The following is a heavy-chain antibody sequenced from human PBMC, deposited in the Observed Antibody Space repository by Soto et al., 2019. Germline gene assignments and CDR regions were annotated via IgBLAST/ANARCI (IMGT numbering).Heavy chain of an antibody. V-gene: IGHV1-46*01. CDR1: GYTFTSYY. CDR3: ARDILGFGELYYYYGMDV. D-gene: IGHD3-10*01. J-gene: IGHJ6*02. Sequence: ASVKVSCKASGYTFTSYYMHWVRQAPGQGLDWMGIINPSGGSTSYAQKFQGRVAMTRDTSTSTVYMELSSLISEDTAVYYFARDILGFGELYYYYGMDVWGQGITVSFSS. CDR2: INPSGGST.